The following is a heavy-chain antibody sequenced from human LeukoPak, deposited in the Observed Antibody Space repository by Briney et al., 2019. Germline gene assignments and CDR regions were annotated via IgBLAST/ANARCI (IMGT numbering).Heavy chain of an antibody. D-gene: IGHD6-19*01. CDR3: AKDRPPRAVAGTGEQDS. V-gene: IGHV3-30*18. J-gene: IGHJ4*02. CDR2: ISYDGSNK. CDR1: GFIFSSYG. Sequence: GGSLRLSCAASGFIFSSYGMHWVRQAPGKGLEWVALISYDGSNKNYIGSVRGRFTISRDNSKNTLYLQMSNLRSEDTAVYYCAKDRPPRAVAGTGEQDSWGQGTLVTVSS.